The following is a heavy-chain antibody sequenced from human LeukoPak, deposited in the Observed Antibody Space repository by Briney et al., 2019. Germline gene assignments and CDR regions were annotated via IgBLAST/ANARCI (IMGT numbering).Heavy chain of an antibody. V-gene: IGHV3-7*01. CDR2: IKQDGSEK. D-gene: IGHD1-26*01. CDR3: ARESGGSSWVYYFDY. J-gene: IGHJ4*02. CDR1: GFTFSGHS. Sequence: GGSLRLSCAASGFTFSGHSVSWVRQAPGKGLEWVANIKQDGSEKYYMDSVKGRFTISRDNAKSSLSLQMNSLRAEDTAVYYCARESGGSSWVYYFDYWGQGTLVTVSS.